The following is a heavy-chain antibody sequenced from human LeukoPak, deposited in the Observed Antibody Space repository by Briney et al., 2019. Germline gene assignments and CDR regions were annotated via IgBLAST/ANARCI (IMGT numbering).Heavy chain of an antibody. CDR2: IRGKANSYAT. Sequence: GGSLRLSCAASGFTFSGSAMHWVRQASGKGLEWVGRIRGKANSYATAYAASVKGRFTISRDDSKNTAYLQMNSLKTEDTAVYYCARRGGSGWSVYNWFDPWGQGTLVTASS. J-gene: IGHJ5*02. V-gene: IGHV3-73*01. CDR3: ARRGGSGWSVYNWFDP. D-gene: IGHD6-19*01. CDR1: GFTFSGSA.